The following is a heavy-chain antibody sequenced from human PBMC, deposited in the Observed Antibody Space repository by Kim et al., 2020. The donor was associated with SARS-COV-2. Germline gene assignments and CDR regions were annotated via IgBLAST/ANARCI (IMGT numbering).Heavy chain of an antibody. J-gene: IGHJ4*02. Sequence: KPDGSEKYYVASVKGRFTISRDNAKNSLYLQMNSLRAEDTAVYYCGRGSWWGQGTLVIVSS. CDR2: KPDGSEK. V-gene: IGHV3-7*01. CDR3: GRGSW.